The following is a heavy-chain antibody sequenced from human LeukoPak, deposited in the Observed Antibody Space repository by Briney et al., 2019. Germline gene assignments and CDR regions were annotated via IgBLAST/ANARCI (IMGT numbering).Heavy chain of an antibody. J-gene: IGHJ6*02. CDR1: GGTFSSYA. V-gene: IGHV1-69*04. Sequence: SVKVSCKASGGTFSSYAISWVRQAPGQGLEWMGRIIPILGIANYAQKFQGRVTITADKSTSTAYTELSSLRSEDTAVYYCARDRIVVVPAASFPYGMDVWGQGTTVTVSS. D-gene: IGHD2-2*01. CDR3: ARDRIVVVPAASFPYGMDV. CDR2: IIPILGIA.